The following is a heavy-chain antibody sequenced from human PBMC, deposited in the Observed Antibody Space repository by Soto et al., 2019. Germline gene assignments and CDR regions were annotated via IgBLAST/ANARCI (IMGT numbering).Heavy chain of an antibody. D-gene: IGHD3-22*01. CDR2: IKGDGTSP. CDR1: GFIFKSYW. Sequence: EVQLVESGGGSVQTGGSLRISCEASGFIFKSYWMHWVRQAPGKGLEGVSRIKGDGTSPSSAESVRGRFTISRDNAKNTLYLQMDSLRVEDTAVYFCARDYPYYFDTTSGYFPLLHCGRGTLVSVSS. V-gene: IGHV3-74*01. CDR3: ARDYPYYFDTTSGYFPLLH. J-gene: IGHJ1*01.